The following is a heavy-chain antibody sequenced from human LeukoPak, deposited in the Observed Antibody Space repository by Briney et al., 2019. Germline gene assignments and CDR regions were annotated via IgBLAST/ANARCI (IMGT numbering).Heavy chain of an antibody. CDR1: GFTVSSNY. CDR2: IYSGGST. J-gene: IGHJ4*02. Sequence: PGGSLGLSCAASGFTVSSNYMSWVRQAPGKGLEWVSVIYSGGSTYYTDSVKGRFTISRDNSKNTLYLQMNSLRAEDTAVYYCARVRQENPFFDYWGQGTLVTVSS. CDR3: ARVRQENPFFDY. V-gene: IGHV3-53*01.